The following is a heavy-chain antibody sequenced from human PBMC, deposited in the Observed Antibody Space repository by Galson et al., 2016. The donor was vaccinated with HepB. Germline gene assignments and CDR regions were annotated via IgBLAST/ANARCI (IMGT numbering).Heavy chain of an antibody. J-gene: IGHJ4*02. V-gene: IGHV3-15*01. CDR1: GFTFSNDW. CDR3: TTARGPGSGSYFTD. Sequence: SLRLSCAASGFTFSNDWMTWVRQAPGKGLEWVGRIKSKTDGGTTYYAAPVKDKFTISRDDSKNTLYLQLNSLKTEDTAVYYCTTARGPGSGSYFTDWGQGALVTVSS. D-gene: IGHD1-26*01. CDR2: IKSKTDGGTT.